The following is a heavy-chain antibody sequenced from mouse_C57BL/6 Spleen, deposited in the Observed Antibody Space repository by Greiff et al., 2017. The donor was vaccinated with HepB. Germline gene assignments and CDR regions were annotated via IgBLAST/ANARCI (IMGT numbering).Heavy chain of an antibody. D-gene: IGHD2-5*01. CDR1: GYTFTEYT. V-gene: IGHV1-62-2*01. Sequence: VKLVESGAELVKPGASVKLSCKASGYTFTEYTIHWVKQRSGQGLEWIGWFYPGSGSIKYNEKFKDKATLTADKSSSTVYMELSRLTSEDSAVYFCARHEERAYYSNYNAWFAYWGQGTLVTVSA. J-gene: IGHJ3*01. CDR2: FYPGSGSI. CDR3: ARHEERAYYSNYNAWFAY.